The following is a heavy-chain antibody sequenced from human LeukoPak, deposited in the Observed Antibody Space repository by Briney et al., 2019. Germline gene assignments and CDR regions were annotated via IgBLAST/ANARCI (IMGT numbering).Heavy chain of an antibody. J-gene: IGHJ3*02. D-gene: IGHD3-16*01. Sequence: ASVKVSCNASGYTFTSYDINWVRLATGQGLEWMGWMNPNSGNAAYAQKFQGRVTMTTDTSTSTAYMELRSLRSDDTAVYYCARVRKGGGAFDIWGQGTMVTVSS. V-gene: IGHV1-8*01. CDR3: ARVRKGGGAFDI. CDR1: GYTFTSYD. CDR2: MNPNSGNA.